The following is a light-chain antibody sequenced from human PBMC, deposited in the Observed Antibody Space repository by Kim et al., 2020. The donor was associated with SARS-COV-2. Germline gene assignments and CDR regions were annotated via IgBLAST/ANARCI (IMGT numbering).Light chain of an antibody. V-gene: IGLV3-19*01. CDR3: NSRDSSGSVV. Sequence: SSELTQDPAVSVASGQTVRITCQGDSLRSYYASWYQQKPGQAPVLVIYGKNNRPSGIPDRFSGSSSGNTASLTITGAQAEDEADYYCNSRDSSGSVVFGG. J-gene: IGLJ2*01. CDR1: SLRSYY. CDR2: GKN.